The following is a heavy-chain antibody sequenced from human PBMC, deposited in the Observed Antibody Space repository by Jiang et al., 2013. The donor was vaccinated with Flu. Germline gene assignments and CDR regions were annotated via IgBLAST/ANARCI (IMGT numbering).Heavy chain of an antibody. Sequence: SQTLSLTCVISGGSVSSNTAVWNWIRQSPSRGLEWLGRTYYRSKWYSDYAESVKSRIAINPDTSKNQFSLQLNSVTPEDTAVYYCARELGADDIWGQGDSGHCLF. V-gene: IGHV6-1*01. J-gene: IGHJ3*02. D-gene: IGHD4/OR15-4a*01. CDR2: TYYRSKWYS. CDR1: GGSVSSNTAV. CDR3: ARELGADDI.